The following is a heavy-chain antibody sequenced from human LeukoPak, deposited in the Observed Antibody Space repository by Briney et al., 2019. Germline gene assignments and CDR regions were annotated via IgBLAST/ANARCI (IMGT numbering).Heavy chain of an antibody. CDR2: INHSGST. Sequence: SETLSLTCAVYGGSFSGYYWSWIRQPPGKGLEWIGEINHSGSTNYNPSLKSRVTISVDTSKNQFSLKLSSVTAADTAVYYCANYCSSSSCHIRRAFDIWGQGTMVTVSS. CDR3: ANYCSSSSCHIRRAFDI. J-gene: IGHJ3*02. CDR1: GGSFSGYY. D-gene: IGHD2-2*02. V-gene: IGHV4-34*01.